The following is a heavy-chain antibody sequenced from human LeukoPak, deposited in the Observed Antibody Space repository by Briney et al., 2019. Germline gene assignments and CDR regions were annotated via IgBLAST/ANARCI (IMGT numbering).Heavy chain of an antibody. CDR3: ARDCSGGSCFSDY. J-gene: IGHJ4*02. D-gene: IGHD2-15*01. CDR1: GFTFSRYS. V-gene: IGHV3-21*01. Sequence: GGSLRLSCAASGFTFSRYSMSWVRQAPGEGLEWVSSISSSGSYIYYADSVKGRFTISRDNAKNSLYLQMNSLRAEDTAVYYCARDCSGGSCFSDYWGQGTLVTVSS. CDR2: ISSSGSYI.